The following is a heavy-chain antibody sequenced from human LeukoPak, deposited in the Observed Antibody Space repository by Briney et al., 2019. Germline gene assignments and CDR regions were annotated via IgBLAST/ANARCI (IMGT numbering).Heavy chain of an antibody. V-gene: IGHV3-48*01. CDR2: ISSSSSTI. D-gene: IGHD1-14*01. Sequence: GGSLRLSCAASGFTFSSYSMNWVRQAPGKGLEWVSYISSSSSTIYYADSVKGRFTISRDNSKNTLYLQMNSLRAEDTAVYYCATPVYYYYYMDVWGKGTTVTISS. CDR3: ATPVYYYYYMDV. J-gene: IGHJ6*03. CDR1: GFTFSSYS.